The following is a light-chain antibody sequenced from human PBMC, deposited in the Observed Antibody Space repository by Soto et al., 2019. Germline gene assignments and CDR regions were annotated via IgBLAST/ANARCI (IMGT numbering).Light chain of an antibody. CDR2: EVT. J-gene: IGLJ1*01. CDR3: SSYTISSTYV. Sequence: HSLLTQPASVSASPGQSITISCTVTSSDVGTYDDVSWYRQHPGKGPKLLIYEVTNRPSGVSNRFSGSKSGNTASLTISGLQAEDEADYYCSSYTISSTYVFGSGTKVTVL. CDR1: SSDVGTYDD. V-gene: IGLV2-14*01.